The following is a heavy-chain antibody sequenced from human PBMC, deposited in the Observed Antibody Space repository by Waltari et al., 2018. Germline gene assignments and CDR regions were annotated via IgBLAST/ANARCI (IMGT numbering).Heavy chain of an antibody. CDR2: IYWYNDK. CDR3: AHRALADTAMGWDFGSWDY. CDR1: GFSLTTTGVG. J-gene: IGHJ4*02. V-gene: IGHV2-5*01. D-gene: IGHD5-18*01. Sequence: QISLKESGPTLLKPTQTLTVTCSFSGFSLTTTGVGVGWIRQPPGRALEWLAVIYWYNDKRYSPSLRNRLTITKDTSRNQVVLTMSNVDPVDTATYFCAHRALADTAMGWDFGSWDYWGQGALVTVSS.